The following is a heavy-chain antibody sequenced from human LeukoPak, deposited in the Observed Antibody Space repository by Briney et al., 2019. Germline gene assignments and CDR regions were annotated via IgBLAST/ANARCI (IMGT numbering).Heavy chain of an antibody. J-gene: IGHJ4*02. CDR2: ISGDGVST. CDR3: ARESGKFDY. V-gene: IGHV3-43*02. CDR1: GLPIADFA. Sequence: GGSLRLSCVASGLPIADFAMHWVRQAPGKGLGWVSLISGDGVSTFYADSVKGRFSISRDNSKNSLSLEMNSLRTEDTAMYYCARESGKFDYWGQGTLVAVSS.